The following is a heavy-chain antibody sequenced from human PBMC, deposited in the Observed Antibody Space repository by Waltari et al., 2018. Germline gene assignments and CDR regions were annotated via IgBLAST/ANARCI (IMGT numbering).Heavy chain of an antibody. CDR3: TRESDFITAFDI. CDR2: TYYRSKWYN. J-gene: IGHJ3*02. V-gene: IGHV6-1*01. D-gene: IGHD3-10*01. Sequence: QVQLQQSGPGLVKPSQTLSLTCAISGDSVSRNSVTWNWNRQSPSRGLEWLGRTYYRSKWYNDYALSVKSRITINPDTSKNQFSLQLKSVTPEDTALYYCTRESDFITAFDIWGQGTMVTVSS. CDR1: GDSVSRNSVT.